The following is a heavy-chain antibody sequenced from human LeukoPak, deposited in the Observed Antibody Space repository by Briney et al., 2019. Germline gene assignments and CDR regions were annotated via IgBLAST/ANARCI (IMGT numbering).Heavy chain of an antibody. V-gene: IGHV1-3*01. J-gene: IGHJ4*02. CDR3: AREYYYDSSGYYYDGYFDY. Sequence: ASVKVSCKASGCTFTSYAMHWVRQAPGQRLEWMGWINAGNGNTKYSQKFQGRVTITRDTSASTAYMELSSLRSEDTAVYYCAREYYYDSSGYYYDGYFDYWGQGTLVTVSS. D-gene: IGHD3-22*01. CDR1: GCTFTSYA. CDR2: INAGNGNT.